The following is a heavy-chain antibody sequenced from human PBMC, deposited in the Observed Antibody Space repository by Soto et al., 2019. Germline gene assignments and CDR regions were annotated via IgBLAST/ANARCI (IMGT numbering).Heavy chain of an antibody. Sequence: QVHLVESGGGVVQPGGSLRLSCEGSGFTFRNYGIHWVRQAPGKGLEWVAVVSYDGNKKYYGDSVKGQFTISRDNSKTSVYLQVNSLRPEDTAVYYCAKDRSLGYCAGGDCYYYYGMDVWGQGTTVTVSS. J-gene: IGHJ6*02. CDR2: VSYDGNKK. D-gene: IGHD2-8*02. V-gene: IGHV3-30*18. CDR3: AKDRSLGYCAGGDCYYYYGMDV. CDR1: GFTFRNYG.